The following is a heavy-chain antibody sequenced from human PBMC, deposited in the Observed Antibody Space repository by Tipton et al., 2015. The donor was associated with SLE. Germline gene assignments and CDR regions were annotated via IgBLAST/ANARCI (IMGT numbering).Heavy chain of an antibody. J-gene: IGHJ4*02. CDR3: ARGQGPGSGSFPFDY. D-gene: IGHD3-10*01. Sequence: TLSLTCAVYGGSFSGYYWSWIRQPPGKGLEWIGEINHSGSTNYNPSLKSRVTISVDTSKNQFSLKLSSVTAADTAVYYCARGQGPGSGSFPFDYWGQGTLVTVPS. CDR1: GGSFSGYY. V-gene: IGHV4-34*01. CDR2: INHSGST.